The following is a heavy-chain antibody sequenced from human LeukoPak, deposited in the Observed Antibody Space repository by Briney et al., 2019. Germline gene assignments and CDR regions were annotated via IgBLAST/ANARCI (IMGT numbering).Heavy chain of an antibody. V-gene: IGHV3-33*01. Sequence: GSLRLSCAAPGFTFSSYAMHWVRQAPGKGLEWVAVVWYDGSKTYSADSVKGRITISRDDSKNTLYLQMNSLRAEDTAVYYCARGVDYYDSGGTIYYWGQGTLVTVSS. CDR2: VWYDGSKT. CDR1: GFTFSSYA. J-gene: IGHJ4*02. D-gene: IGHD3-22*01. CDR3: ARGVDYYDSGGTIYY.